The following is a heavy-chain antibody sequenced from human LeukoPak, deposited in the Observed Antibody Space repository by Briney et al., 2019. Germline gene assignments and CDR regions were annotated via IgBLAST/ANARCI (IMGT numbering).Heavy chain of an antibody. CDR2: IYYSGST. J-gene: IGHJ4*02. Sequence: PSETLSLTCTVSGGSISSYYWSWIRRPPGKGLEWIGYIYYSGSTNYNPSLKSRVTISVDTSKNQFSLKLSSVTAADTAVYYCARSRTTDFDYWGQGTLVTVSS. CDR1: GGSISSYY. V-gene: IGHV4-59*01. CDR3: ARSRTTDFDY. D-gene: IGHD4-17*01.